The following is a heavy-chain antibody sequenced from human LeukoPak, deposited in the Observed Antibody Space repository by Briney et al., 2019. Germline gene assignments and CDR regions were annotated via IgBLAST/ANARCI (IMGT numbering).Heavy chain of an antibody. J-gene: IGHJ4*02. D-gene: IGHD3-22*01. CDR3: ATWGYYDSSGYSPDFDY. CDR1: GFTFSSYE. Sequence: PGGSLRLSCAASGFTFSSYEMNWVRQAPGKGLEWVSYISSSGSTIYYADSVKDRFTISRDNAKNSLYLQMNSLRAEDTAVYYCATWGYYDSSGYSPDFDYWGQGTLVTVSS. V-gene: IGHV3-48*03. CDR2: ISSSGSTI.